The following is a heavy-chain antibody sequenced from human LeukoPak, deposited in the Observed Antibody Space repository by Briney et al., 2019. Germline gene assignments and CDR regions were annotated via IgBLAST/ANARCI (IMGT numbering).Heavy chain of an antibody. CDR2: VYPGDADT. CDR1: GYSFTNCW. CDR3: ARGDYGSGSYLNWFDP. J-gene: IGHJ5*02. D-gene: IGHD3-10*01. Sequence: GESLKISCKGSGYSFTNCWIGWVRQMPGKGLEWMGIVYPGDADTRYSPSFQGQVTISADKSISTAYLQWSSLKASDTAMYYCARGDYGSGSYLNWFDPWGQGTLVTVSS. V-gene: IGHV5-51*01.